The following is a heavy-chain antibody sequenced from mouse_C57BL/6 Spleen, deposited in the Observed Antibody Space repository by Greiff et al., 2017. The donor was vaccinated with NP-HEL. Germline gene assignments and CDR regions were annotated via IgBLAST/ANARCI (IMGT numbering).Heavy chain of an antibody. CDR3: ARGSYYYGSSYGDWYFDV. Sequence: VKLMESGPELVKPGASVKISCKASGYAFSSSWMNWVKQRPGKGLEWIGRIYPGDGDTNYNGKFKGKATLTADKSSITAYMQLSSLTSEDSAVYFCARGSYYYGSSYGDWYFDVWGTGTTVTVSS. CDR2: IYPGDGDT. CDR1: GYAFSSSW. J-gene: IGHJ1*03. D-gene: IGHD1-1*01. V-gene: IGHV1-82*01.